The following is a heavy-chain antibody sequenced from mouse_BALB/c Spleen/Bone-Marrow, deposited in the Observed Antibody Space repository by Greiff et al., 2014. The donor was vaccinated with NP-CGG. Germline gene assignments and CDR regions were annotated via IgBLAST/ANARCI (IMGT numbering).Heavy chain of an antibody. D-gene: IGHD1-1*01. J-gene: IGHJ3*01. CDR3: ARRAYGGSYGFAY. Sequence: VQRVESGAELAKPGASVKMSCKASGYTFTSYWMYWVKQRPGQGLEWIGYINPSTGYTEYNQKFKDKATLTADKSSSTAYMQLSSLTSEDSAVYYCARRAYGGSYGFAYWGQGTLVTVSA. CDR1: GYTFTSYW. CDR2: INPSTGYT. V-gene: IGHV1-7*01.